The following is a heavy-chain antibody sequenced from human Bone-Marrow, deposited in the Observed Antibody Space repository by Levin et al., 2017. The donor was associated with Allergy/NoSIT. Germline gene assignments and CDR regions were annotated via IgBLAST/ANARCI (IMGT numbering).Heavy chain of an antibody. CDR3: ARGGEVPSQYYFDY. Sequence: LSQTLSLTCAVNGESFSGYFWTWIRQSPGKGLEWIGQINFNGITTYNPSLKSRVIISVDPTKKQFSLKLNYLTAADTAVYFCARGGEVPSQYYFDYWGQGTRVTVSS. D-gene: IGHD4-11*01. V-gene: IGHV4-34*01. CDR1: GESFSGYF. J-gene: IGHJ4*02. CDR2: INFNGIT.